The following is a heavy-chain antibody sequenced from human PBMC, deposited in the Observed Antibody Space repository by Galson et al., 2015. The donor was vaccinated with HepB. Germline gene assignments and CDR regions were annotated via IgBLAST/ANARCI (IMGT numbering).Heavy chain of an antibody. Sequence: SLRLSCAASGFTFSSYTMNWVRQAPGKGLEWVSSISTSSSYIYYADSVKGRFTISRDNAKNSLYLQMNSLRAEDTAVYYCAGGHIVVVPAAIGYWGQGTLVTVSS. CDR1: GFTFSSYT. CDR2: ISTSSSYI. J-gene: IGHJ4*02. CDR3: AGGHIVVVPAAIGY. V-gene: IGHV3-21*01. D-gene: IGHD2-2*01.